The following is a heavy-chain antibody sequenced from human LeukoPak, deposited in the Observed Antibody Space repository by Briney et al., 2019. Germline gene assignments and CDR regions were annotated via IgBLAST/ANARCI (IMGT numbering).Heavy chain of an antibody. CDR1: GGSISSYY. CDR3: ARTQISNWSNDAFSI. V-gene: IGHV4-59*01. CDR2: IYYSGST. J-gene: IGHJ3*02. D-gene: IGHD6-13*01. Sequence: SETLSLTCTVSGGSISSYYWSWIRQPPGKGLEWIGYIYYSGSTNYNPSLKSRVTISVDTSKNQFSLKLSSVTAADTAVYYCARTQISNWSNDAFSIWGQGTTVTVSS.